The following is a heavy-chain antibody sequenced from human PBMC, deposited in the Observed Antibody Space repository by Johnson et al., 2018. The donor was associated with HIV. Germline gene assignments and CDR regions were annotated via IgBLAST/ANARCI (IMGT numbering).Heavy chain of an antibody. CDR2: ISSSGSTI. CDR3: ARGLRLNYHDNSGKHAFDI. Sequence: QVQLVESGGGLVKPGGSLRLSCAASGFTFSDYYMSWIRQAPGRGLEWVSYISSSGSTIYYADSVKGRFTISRDNSKNTLYLQMNSLRAEDTALYYCARGLRLNYHDNSGKHAFDIWGQGTVVIVSS. J-gene: IGHJ3*02. V-gene: IGHV3-11*01. D-gene: IGHD3-22*01. CDR1: GFTFSDYY.